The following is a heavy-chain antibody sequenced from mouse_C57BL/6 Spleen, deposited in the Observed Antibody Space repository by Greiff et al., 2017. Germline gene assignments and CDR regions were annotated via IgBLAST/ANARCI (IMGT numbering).Heavy chain of an antibody. V-gene: IGHV5-17*01. D-gene: IGHD2-5*01. Sequence: EVQVVESGGGLVKPGGSLKLSCAASGFTFSDYGMHWVRQAPEKGLEWVAYISSGSRTSYYADTVKGRVTISRDNAKNTLFLQMTSLSSEDTAMYYCARRSNYGYFDCWGQGTTLTVSS. CDR3: ARRSNYGYFDC. CDR2: ISSGSRTS. CDR1: GFTFSDYG. J-gene: IGHJ2*01.